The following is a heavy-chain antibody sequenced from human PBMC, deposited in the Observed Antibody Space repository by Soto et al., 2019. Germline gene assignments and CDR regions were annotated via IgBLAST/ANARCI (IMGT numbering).Heavy chain of an antibody. CDR2: ISAYNGNT. Sequence: ASVKVSCKASGYTFTSYGISWVRQAPGQGLEWMGWISAYNGNTNYAQKLQGRVTMTTDTSTSTAYMELRSLRSDDTAVYYCARDRWHYDFWKRGDAFDIWGQGTMVTVSS. J-gene: IGHJ3*02. D-gene: IGHD3-3*01. CDR3: ARDRWHYDFWKRGDAFDI. V-gene: IGHV1-18*01. CDR1: GYTFTSYG.